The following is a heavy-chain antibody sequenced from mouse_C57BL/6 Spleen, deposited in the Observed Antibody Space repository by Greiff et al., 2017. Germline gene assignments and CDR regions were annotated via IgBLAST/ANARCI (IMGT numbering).Heavy chain of an antibody. CDR3: ARGPFTTVVATRYWYFDV. CDR1: GYTFTDYY. V-gene: IGHV1-26*01. J-gene: IGHJ1*03. Sequence: VQLQQSGPELVKPGASVKISCKASGYTFTDYYMNWVKQSHGKSLEWIGDINPNNGGTSSNQKFKGKATLTVDKSSSTAYMELRSLTSEDSAVYYCARGPFTTVVATRYWYFDVWGTGTTVTVSS. D-gene: IGHD1-1*01. CDR2: INPNNGGT.